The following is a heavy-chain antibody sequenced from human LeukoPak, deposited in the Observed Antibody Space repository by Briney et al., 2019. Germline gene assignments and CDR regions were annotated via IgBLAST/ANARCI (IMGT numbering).Heavy chain of an antibody. V-gene: IGHV3-30-3*01. Sequence: PGRSLRLSCAASGFTFSSYAMHWVRQAPGEGLEWVAVIPYDGSNKYYADSVKGRFTISRDNSKNTLYLQMNSLRAEDTAVYYCARDLPWFDPWGQGTLVTVSS. CDR3: ARDLPWFDP. J-gene: IGHJ5*02. CDR1: GFTFSSYA. CDR2: IPYDGSNK.